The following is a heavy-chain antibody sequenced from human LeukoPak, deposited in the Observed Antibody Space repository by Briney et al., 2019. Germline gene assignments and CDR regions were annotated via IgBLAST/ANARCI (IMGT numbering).Heavy chain of an antibody. V-gene: IGHV4-39*01. D-gene: IGHD6-13*01. CDR2: IYYSGTT. J-gene: IGHJ5*02. CDR3: ARLTRSQQLFGRPVWWFDP. CDR1: GGSISSSRYY. Sequence: PSETLSLTCTVSGGSISSSRYYWSWIRQAPGKGLEWIGSIYYSGTTYYNPSLKSRVTISVDTSKNQFSLKLSSVTAADTAVYYCARLTRSQQLFGRPVWWFDPWGQGTLVTVSS.